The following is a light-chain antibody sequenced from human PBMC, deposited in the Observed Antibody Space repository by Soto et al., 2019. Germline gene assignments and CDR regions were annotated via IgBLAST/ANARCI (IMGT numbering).Light chain of an antibody. Sequence: QSVLTQPPSVSGAPGQRVTISCTWSSSNFGAGYDVHWYQQLPGTAPKLLIYANNNRPSGVPERFSGSKSGTSASLAITGLRAEDEADYYCQSYDSSLSGWVFGGGTKLTVL. V-gene: IGLV1-40*01. CDR1: SSNFGAGYD. J-gene: IGLJ3*02. CDR3: QSYDSSLSGWV. CDR2: ANN.